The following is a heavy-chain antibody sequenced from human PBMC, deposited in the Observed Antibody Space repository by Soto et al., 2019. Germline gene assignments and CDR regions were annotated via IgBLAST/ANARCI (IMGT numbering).Heavy chain of an antibody. V-gene: IGHV3-23*01. D-gene: IGHD3-3*01. CDR3: VKDWSGNNCPCMDV. J-gene: IGHJ6*02. CDR1: GFTFNTHA. CDR2: ISGDGETT. Sequence: EVQVLESGGGLLQPGGSLRLSRVASGFTFNTHAMTWVRQGPGMGLEWTSSISGDGETTYYADSVKGRFTVSRDNSKNTSYLQMNSLRVEDTATYYCVKDWSGNNCPCMDVWGQGTTVTVSS.